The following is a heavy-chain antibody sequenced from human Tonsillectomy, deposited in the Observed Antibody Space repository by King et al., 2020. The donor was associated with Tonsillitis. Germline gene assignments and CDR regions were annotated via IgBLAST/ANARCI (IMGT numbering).Heavy chain of an antibody. Sequence: VQLVESGGGLVQPGGSLRLSCAASGFTFSSYAMSWFRQAPGKGLEWVSAIIGSGGSTYYPDSVKGRFTISRDNSKNTLYLQMNSLRAEDTAVYYCAKVLSIAVAGKLDYWGQGTLVTVSS. D-gene: IGHD6-19*01. CDR1: GFTFSSYA. CDR3: AKVLSIAVAGKLDY. J-gene: IGHJ4*02. CDR2: IIGSGGST. V-gene: IGHV3-23*04.